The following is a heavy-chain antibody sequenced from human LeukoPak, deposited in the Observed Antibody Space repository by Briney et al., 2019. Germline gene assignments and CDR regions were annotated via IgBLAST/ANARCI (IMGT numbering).Heavy chain of an antibody. V-gene: IGHV3-7*01. Sequence: GGSLRLSCAASGFTFSTYWMSWVRQAPGKGLEWVANIKQDGSERYYVDSVNGRFTISRDNAMNSLYLQMNSLRAEDTAVYYCARDRRVATITSWFDPWGQGTLVTVSS. CDR2: IKQDGSER. J-gene: IGHJ5*02. CDR3: ARDRRVATITSWFDP. D-gene: IGHD5-12*01. CDR1: GFTFSTYW.